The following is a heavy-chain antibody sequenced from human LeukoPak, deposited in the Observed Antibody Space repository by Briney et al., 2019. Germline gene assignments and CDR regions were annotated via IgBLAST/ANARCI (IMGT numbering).Heavy chain of an antibody. D-gene: IGHD2-15*01. CDR1: GGSITDSAYY. CDR3: ARHFATGAAFDI. V-gene: IGHV4-39*01. CDR2: IYYSGST. J-gene: IGHJ3*02. Sequence: PSETLSLTCTVSGGSITDSAYYWGWVRQPPGKGLEWIGSIYYSGSTYYNPSLKSRVTISVDTSKNQFSLKLSSVTAADTAVYYCARHFATGAAFDIWGQGTMVTVSS.